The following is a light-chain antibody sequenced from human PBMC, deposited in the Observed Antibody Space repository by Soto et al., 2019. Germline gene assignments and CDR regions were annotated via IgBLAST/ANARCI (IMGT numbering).Light chain of an antibody. Sequence: QPVPTQSPSASASLGASVKLTCTLSSGHSSYAIAWHQQQPEKGPRYLMKLNSDGSHSKGDGIPDRFSGSSSGAERYLTISSLQSEDEADYYCQTWGTGMWVFGGGTKVTVL. V-gene: IGLV4-69*01. CDR2: LNSDGSH. CDR3: QTWGTGMWV. CDR1: SGHSSYA. J-gene: IGLJ3*02.